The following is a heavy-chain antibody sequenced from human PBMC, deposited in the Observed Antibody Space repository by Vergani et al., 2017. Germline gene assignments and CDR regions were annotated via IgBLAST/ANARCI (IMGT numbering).Heavy chain of an antibody. CDR3: ARDLAGIAAANDAFDI. D-gene: IGHD6-13*01. CDR2: ISSSSSYI. CDR1: GFTFSDYY. J-gene: IGHJ3*02. V-gene: IGHV3-11*06. Sequence: QVQLVESGGGLVKPGGSLRLSCAASGFTFSDYYMSWIRQAPGKGLEWVSSISSSSSYIYYADSVKGRFTISRDNAKNSLYLQMNSLRAEDTAVYYCARDLAGIAAANDAFDIWGQGTMVTVSS.